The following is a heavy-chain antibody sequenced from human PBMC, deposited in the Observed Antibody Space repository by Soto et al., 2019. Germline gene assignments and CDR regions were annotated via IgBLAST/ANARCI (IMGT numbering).Heavy chain of an antibody. D-gene: IGHD1-26*01. Sequence: PGGSLRLSCAASGFTFSSYSMNWVRQAPGKGLEWVSSISSSSSYIYYADSVKGRFTISRDNAKNSLYLQMNSLRAEDTAVYYCARDRGFRWELLDYYYYGMDVWGQGTTVTVS. CDR3: ARDRGFRWELLDYYYYGMDV. V-gene: IGHV3-21*01. CDR2: ISSSSSYI. CDR1: GFTFSSYS. J-gene: IGHJ6*02.